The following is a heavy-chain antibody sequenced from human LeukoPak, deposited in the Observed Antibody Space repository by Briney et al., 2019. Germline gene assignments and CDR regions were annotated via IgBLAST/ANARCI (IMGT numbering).Heavy chain of an antibody. CDR1: GFIFRDYW. CDR3: AREVGVVVPAATYYYYYMDV. CDR2: INPDGSDK. J-gene: IGHJ6*03. V-gene: IGHV3-7*01. Sequence: PGGSLRLSCAGSGFIFRDYWLTWVRQAPGKGLEWVANINPDGSDKNYVDSLKGRFTIFRDNAKNLLFLQMNSLRAEDTAVYYCAREVGVVVPAATYYYYYMDVWGKGTTVTVSS. D-gene: IGHD2-2*01.